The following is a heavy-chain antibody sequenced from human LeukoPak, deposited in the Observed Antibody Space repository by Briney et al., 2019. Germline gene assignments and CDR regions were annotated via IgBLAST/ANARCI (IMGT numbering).Heavy chain of an antibody. V-gene: IGHV4-59*08. CDR2: IYYSGST. CDR3: AGIAVARYFDY. J-gene: IGHJ4*02. D-gene: IGHD6-19*01. CDR1: GGSIISYY. Sequence: SEPLSLPCTVSGGSIISYYWSWIRQPPGKGLEWIGYIYYSGSTNYNPSLKSRVTISVDTSKNQFSLKLSSVTAADTAVYYCAGIAVARYFDYWGQGTLVTVSS.